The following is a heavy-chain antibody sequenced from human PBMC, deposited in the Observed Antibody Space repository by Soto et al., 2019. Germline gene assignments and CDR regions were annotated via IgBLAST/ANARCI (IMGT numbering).Heavy chain of an antibody. CDR2: INPNSGGT. CDR1: GYTSTAYY. D-gene: IGHD3-22*01. Sequence: QVQLVQSGAEVKKPGASVKVSCKASGYTSTAYYMHWLRQAPGQGLEWMGWINPNSGGTKYAQKFQGRVTMTNDTSISTAYMELSRLGSDDTAVYYCARGDFDSSANYYAGWFDPWGQGTLVTVSS. CDR3: ARGDFDSSANYYAGWFDP. V-gene: IGHV1-2*02. J-gene: IGHJ5*02.